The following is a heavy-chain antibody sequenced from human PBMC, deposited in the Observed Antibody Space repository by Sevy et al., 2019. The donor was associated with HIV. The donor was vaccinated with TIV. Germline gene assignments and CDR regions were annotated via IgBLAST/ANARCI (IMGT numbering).Heavy chain of an antibody. CDR3: VRVLWDVLVVPPATPAPWLDS. Sequence: GGSLRLSCAASGFTFDTYWMGWVRQAPGRGLEWVASIDPRGNERDYLDSLKGRFTISRDNAKNSLYLQMYSLKAGDTALYYCVRVLWDVLVVPPATPAPWLDSWGQGTLVTVSS. J-gene: IGHJ5*01. CDR2: IDPRGNER. D-gene: IGHD3-16*02. V-gene: IGHV3-7*01. CDR1: GFTFDTYW.